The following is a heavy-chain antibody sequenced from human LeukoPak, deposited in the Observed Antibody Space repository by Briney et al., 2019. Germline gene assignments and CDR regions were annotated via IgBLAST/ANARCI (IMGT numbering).Heavy chain of an antibody. Sequence: ASVTVSCKASGYTFTTYGISWVRQAPGQGLEWMGWISTYNGNANSAQKFQDRVTMTRDTSTSTAYMDLRRLRSDDTAVYYCARKGPNSSNWYYFDYWGQGTLVTVSS. D-gene: IGHD6-13*01. V-gene: IGHV1-18*01. CDR3: ARKGPNSSNWYYFDY. J-gene: IGHJ4*02. CDR1: GYTFTTYG. CDR2: ISTYNGNA.